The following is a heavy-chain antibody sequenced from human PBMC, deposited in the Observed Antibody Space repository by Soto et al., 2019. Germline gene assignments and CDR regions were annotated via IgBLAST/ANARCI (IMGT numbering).Heavy chain of an antibody. Sequence: QVQLQQWGAGLLKPSETLSLTCAVYGGSFSGYYWSWIRQPPGKGLEWIGALNHSGSSNYNPSLKSRVTIAVDTYKNQFSLKLSSVTAADTAVDYCARGRKIAGASSHYYYYGMYVWGQGTTVTVSS. J-gene: IGHJ6*02. D-gene: IGHD6-19*01. V-gene: IGHV4-34*01. CDR2: LNHSGSS. CDR1: GGSFSGYY. CDR3: ARGRKIAGASSHYYYYGMYV.